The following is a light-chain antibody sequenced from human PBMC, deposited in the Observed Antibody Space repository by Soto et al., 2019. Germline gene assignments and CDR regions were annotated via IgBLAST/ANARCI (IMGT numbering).Light chain of an antibody. CDR3: QQYSRVPV. CDR1: QGIRNF. Sequence: DIQMTQSPTSLSSSVGERVTITCRASQGIRNFEAWYQQKPGKAPKILLHAAPTLQSGVPTRFSGSRSATYITITINSLQPEDVETYYCQQYSRVPVFGHGTKVEIK. V-gene: IGKV1-27*01. CDR2: AAP. J-gene: IGKJ3*01.